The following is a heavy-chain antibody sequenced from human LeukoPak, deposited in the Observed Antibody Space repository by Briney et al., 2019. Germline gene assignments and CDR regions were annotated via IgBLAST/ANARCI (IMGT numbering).Heavy chain of an antibody. J-gene: IGHJ4*02. V-gene: IGHV4-39*01. Sequence: SETLSLTCTVSGGSIRSTGYYWGWICQPPGKGLEWIGSIYYSGSTYYKPPLKSRVTISVDTSKNQFSLKVSSVTAADTALYYCARQSTKDNSGWFFDFWGQGTLVTVSS. CDR1: GGSIRSTGYY. CDR3: ARQSTKDNSGWFFDF. D-gene: IGHD6-19*01. CDR2: IYYSGST.